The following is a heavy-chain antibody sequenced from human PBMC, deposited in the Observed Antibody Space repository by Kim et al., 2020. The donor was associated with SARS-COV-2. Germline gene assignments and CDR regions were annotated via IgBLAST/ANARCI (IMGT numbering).Heavy chain of an antibody. CDR3: AKDLEKGTMIVVVFDY. J-gene: IGHJ4*02. D-gene: IGHD3-22*01. Sequence: GGSLRLSCAASGFTFSSYGMHWVRQAPGKGLEWVAVISYDGSNKYYADSVKGRFTISRDNSKNTLYLQMNSLRAEDTAVYYCAKDLEKGTMIVVVFDYWGQGTLVTVSS. CDR2: ISYDGSNK. CDR1: GFTFSSYG. V-gene: IGHV3-30*18.